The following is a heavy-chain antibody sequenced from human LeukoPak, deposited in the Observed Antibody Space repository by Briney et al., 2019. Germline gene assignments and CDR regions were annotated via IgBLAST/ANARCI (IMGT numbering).Heavy chain of an antibody. J-gene: IGHJ3*02. CDR2: MNPNSGDT. D-gene: IGHD6-13*01. V-gene: IGHV1-8*03. CDR3: ARDMRGAAAADDAFDI. CDR1: GYTFTSCD. Sequence: ASVKVSCKASGYTFTSCDINWVRQATGQGLEWMGWMNPNSGDTGYAHNFQGRVTITRDTSITTAYMELSSLRSEDTAVYYCARDMRGAAAADDAFDIWGQGTMVTVSS.